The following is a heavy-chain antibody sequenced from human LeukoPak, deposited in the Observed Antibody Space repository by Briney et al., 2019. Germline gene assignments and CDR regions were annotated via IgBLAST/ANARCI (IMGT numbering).Heavy chain of an antibody. Sequence: VASEKLSFKASGCTFRIYAFSWVRQDPGQGLEWMGGIIPFFGTAIYAQKFQGRVTITADESTSRAYMELSSLRSEDTAVYYCARMGYSGYDRISGAFDIWGQGTMVTVSS. CDR3: ARMGYSGYDRISGAFDI. CDR2: IIPFFGTA. V-gene: IGHV1-69*13. CDR1: GCTFRIYA. D-gene: IGHD5-12*01. J-gene: IGHJ3*02.